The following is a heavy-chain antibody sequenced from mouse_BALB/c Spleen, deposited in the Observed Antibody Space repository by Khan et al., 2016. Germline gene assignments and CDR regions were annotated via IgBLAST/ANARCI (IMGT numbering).Heavy chain of an antibody. CDR1: DYSFTSYT. J-gene: IGHJ2*01. Sequence: QVRLQQSGAELARPGASVKMSCKASDYSFTSYTMHWVKQRPGQGLEWLGFINPSSSYTNYNQNFKDKATLTADKSSSTAYMQLSSLTSEDSAVYFCARYSTTVVAPLDYWGQGTTLTVSS. V-gene: IGHV1-4*01. CDR3: ARYSTTVVAPLDY. CDR2: INPSSSYT. D-gene: IGHD1-1*01.